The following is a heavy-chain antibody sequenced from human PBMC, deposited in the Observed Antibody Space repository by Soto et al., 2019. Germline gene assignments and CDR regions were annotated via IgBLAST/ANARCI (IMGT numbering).Heavy chain of an antibody. J-gene: IGHJ4*02. CDR1: GYSFSTYS. V-gene: IGHV1-18*04. CDR2: IGAFNGNT. Sequence: QVQLVQSGAEVKKPGASVKVSCKASGYSFSTYSFSWVRQAPGQGLEWMGWIGAFNGNTNYAQKFQGRVTMTTDTSTTTVYMELGSLTSDDTAVYYCARAVGAARDYWGQGTLVTVSS. CDR3: ARAVGAARDY. D-gene: IGHD6-25*01.